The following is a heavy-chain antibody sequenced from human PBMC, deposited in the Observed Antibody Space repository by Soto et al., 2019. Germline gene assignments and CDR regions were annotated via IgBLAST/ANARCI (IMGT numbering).Heavy chain of an antibody. D-gene: IGHD6-13*01. Sequence: SETLSLTCAVYGWSFSGYYWSWIRQPPGKGLEWIGYIYYSGSTNYNPSLKSRVTISVDTSKNQFSLKLSSVTAADTAVYYCARGAAASDFDYWGQGTLVTVSS. J-gene: IGHJ4*02. CDR3: ARGAAASDFDY. CDR1: GWSFSGYY. CDR2: IYYSGST. V-gene: IGHV4-59*01.